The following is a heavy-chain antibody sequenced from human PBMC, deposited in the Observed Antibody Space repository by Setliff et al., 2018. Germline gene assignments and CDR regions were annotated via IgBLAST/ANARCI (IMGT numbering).Heavy chain of an antibody. CDR3: ARHPYYYGSGTYLDNNNRWFDP. Sequence: PGESLKISCKGSGYSFSTCWIGWVRQMPGKGLERMGIIYPGDSITRYSPSFQGQVTISVDKSINTAYLQWSSLRASDTAIYYCARHPYYYGSGTYLDNNNRWFDPWGQGTLVTVSS. CDR1: GYSFSTCW. J-gene: IGHJ5*02. D-gene: IGHD3-10*01. CDR2: IYPGDSIT. V-gene: IGHV5-51*01.